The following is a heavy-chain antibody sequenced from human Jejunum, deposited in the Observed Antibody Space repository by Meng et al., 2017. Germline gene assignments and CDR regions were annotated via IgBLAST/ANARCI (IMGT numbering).Heavy chain of an antibody. Sequence: ASVKVSCKASGYSFTAYNMYWMRQAPGQGLEWMGWINPNTGGTNYAQKFQGRVTMNRDTSINTAYMELNSLTSDDTAVYYCARWTSKKLSFDYWGQGTLVTGS. CDR1: GYSFTAYN. CDR2: INPNTGGT. CDR3: ARWTSKKLSFDY. V-gene: IGHV1-2*02. J-gene: IGHJ4*02. D-gene: IGHD3/OR15-3a*01.